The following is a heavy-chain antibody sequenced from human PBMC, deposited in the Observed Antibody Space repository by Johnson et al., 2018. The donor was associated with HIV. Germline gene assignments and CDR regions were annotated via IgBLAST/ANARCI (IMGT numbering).Heavy chain of an antibody. D-gene: IGHD7-27*01. CDR2: ISWNSGSI. CDR1: GFTFDDYA. J-gene: IGHJ3*02. V-gene: IGHV3-9*01. Sequence: VQLVESGGGLVQPGRSLRLSCAASGFTFDDYAMHWVRQAPGKGLEWVSGISWNSGSIGYADSVKGRFTISRDNVKNSLYLQMNSLTVEDSALYYCARDPTTQNSRLTGDFGAFDIWGQGTMVTVSS. CDR3: ARDPTTQNSRLTGDFGAFDI.